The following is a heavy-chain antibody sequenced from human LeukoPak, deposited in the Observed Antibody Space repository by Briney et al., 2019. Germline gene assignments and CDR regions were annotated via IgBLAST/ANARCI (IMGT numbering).Heavy chain of an antibody. D-gene: IGHD2-15*01. J-gene: IGHJ5*02. CDR2: IRAYNGNT. V-gene: IGHV1-18*01. CDR3: ARVAVDLDCSGDTCSSVWKSFDA. Sequence: ASVKVSCKASGCMFTSYAISWLRRAPGQGLEWMGWIRAYNGNTKYAQKFQARVTMTTDTSTSTAYMELRSLRSDDTAVYYCARVAVDLDCSGDTCSSVWKSFDAWGQGTLVTVSS. CDR1: GCMFTSYA.